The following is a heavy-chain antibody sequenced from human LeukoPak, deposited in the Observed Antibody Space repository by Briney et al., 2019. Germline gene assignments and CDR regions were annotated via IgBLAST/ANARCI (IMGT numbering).Heavy chain of an antibody. CDR2: IRYDGSNK. J-gene: IGHJ4*02. CDR1: GFTFGSYG. D-gene: IGHD2-15*01. Sequence: GGSLRLSCAASGFTFGSYGMHWVRQAPGKGLEWVAFIRYDGSNKYYADSVKGRFTISRDNSKNTLYLQMNSLRAEDTAVYYCAKGWTIGYCSGGSCYSFDYWGQGTLVTVSS. CDR3: AKGWTIGYCSGGSCYSFDY. V-gene: IGHV3-30*02.